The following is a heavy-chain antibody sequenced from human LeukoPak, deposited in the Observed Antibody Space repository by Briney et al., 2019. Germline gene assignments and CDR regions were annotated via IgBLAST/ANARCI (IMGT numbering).Heavy chain of an antibody. CDR1: GFTFSSYG. D-gene: IGHD4-17*01. J-gene: IGHJ6*03. V-gene: IGHV3-30*02. CDR3: AKDKNDYGDYYYMDV. CDR2: IRHDGNHK. Sequence: PGGSLRLSCAASGFTFSSYGMHWVRQAPGKGLEWVAFIRHDGNHKNCADSVQGRVTISRDNSKNTLSLQMNSLRAEDTAAYYCAKDKNDYGDYYYMDVWGKGTTVTVSS.